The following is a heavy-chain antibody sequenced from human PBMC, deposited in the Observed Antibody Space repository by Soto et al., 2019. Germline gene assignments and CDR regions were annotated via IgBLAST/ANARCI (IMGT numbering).Heavy chain of an antibody. CDR3: AREWDGDGYNSGWFDP. D-gene: IGHD5-12*01. J-gene: IGHJ5*02. CDR1: GLAFSGDS. CDR2: ISGSSKTI. Sequence: GGSLRLSCVASGLAFSGDSINWVRQAPGKGLEWVSYISGSSKTIHYADSVKGRFTISRDNSKNSLYLQMNSLRAEDTAVYYCAREWDGDGYNSGWFDPWGQGTLVTVSS. V-gene: IGHV3-48*01.